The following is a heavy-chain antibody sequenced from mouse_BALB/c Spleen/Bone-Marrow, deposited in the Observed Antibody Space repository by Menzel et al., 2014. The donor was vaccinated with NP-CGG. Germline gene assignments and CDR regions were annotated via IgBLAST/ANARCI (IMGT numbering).Heavy chain of an antibody. Sequence: VQLQQSGGGLVQPGGSRRLSCAASGFTFSSFGMHWVRQAPEKGLEWVAYISSGSSTIFYVDTVKGRFTISRDNPKNTLFLQMTSLRSEDTAMYYCTRGGNWGDFDVWGAGTTVTVSS. CDR2: ISSGSSTI. CDR1: GFTFSSFG. V-gene: IGHV5-17*02. CDR3: TRGGNWGDFDV. D-gene: IGHD4-1*01. J-gene: IGHJ1*01.